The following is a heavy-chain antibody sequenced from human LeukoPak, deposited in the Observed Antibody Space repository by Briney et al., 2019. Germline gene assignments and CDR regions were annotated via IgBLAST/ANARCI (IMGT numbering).Heavy chain of an antibody. CDR3: ARGSMVRGFDY. V-gene: IGHV3-48*01. Sequence: GGSLRLSCAASGFTFSSYSMIWVRQAPGKGLEWVSYISSSSSTIYYADSVKGRFTISRDNAKNSLYLQMNSLRAEDTAVYYCARGSMVRGFDYWGQGTLVTVSS. CDR1: GFTFSSYS. J-gene: IGHJ4*02. CDR2: ISSSSSTI. D-gene: IGHD3-10*01.